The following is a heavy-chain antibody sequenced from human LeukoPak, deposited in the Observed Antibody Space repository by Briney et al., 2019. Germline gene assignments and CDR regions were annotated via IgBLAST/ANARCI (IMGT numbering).Heavy chain of an antibody. CDR1: GYTFTSYG. Sequence: ASVKVSCKASGYTFTSYGISWVRQAPGQGLEWMGWISAYNGNTNYVQKLQGRVTMTTDTSTSTAYMELRSLRSDDTAVYYCARDSRHYDSSGYYFYWGQGTLVTVSS. CDR3: ARDSRHYDSSGYYFY. J-gene: IGHJ4*02. D-gene: IGHD3-22*01. CDR2: ISAYNGNT. V-gene: IGHV1-18*01.